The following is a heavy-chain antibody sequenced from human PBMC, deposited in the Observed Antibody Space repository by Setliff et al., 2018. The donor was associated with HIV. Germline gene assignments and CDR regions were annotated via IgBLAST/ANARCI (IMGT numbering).Heavy chain of an antibody. CDR3: ARPRRVRSRAWYWFDI. V-gene: IGHV4-61*02. J-gene: IGHJ5*02. CDR2: IYTSGST. CDR1: DGSISTGSYY. D-gene: IGHD6-19*01. Sequence: SETLSLTCTVADGSISTGSYYWSWVRQPAGRGLEWIGRIYTSGSTNYNPSLKSRVTISVDSSKNQFSLNLFSVTAADTAVYYCARPRRVRSRAWYWFDIWGQGTLVTVSS.